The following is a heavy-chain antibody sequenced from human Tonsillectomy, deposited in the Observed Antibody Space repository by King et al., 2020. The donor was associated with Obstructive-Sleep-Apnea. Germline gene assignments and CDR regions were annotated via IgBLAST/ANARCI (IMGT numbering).Heavy chain of an antibody. CDR3: AKNPFYEVVAGVRGWFDP. CDR2: ISGNGGNT. CDR1: GFTFSRYG. V-gene: IGHV3-23*04. Sequence: VQLVESGGGLVQPGGSLRLSCAASGFTFSRYGMSWVRQAPGKGLEWVSSISGNGGNTYYAESVKGRFTISRDNSKNTLYLQMNSLRAEDTAIYYCAKNPFYEVVAGVRGWFDPWGQGTLVTVSS. D-gene: IGHD2-15*01. J-gene: IGHJ5*02.